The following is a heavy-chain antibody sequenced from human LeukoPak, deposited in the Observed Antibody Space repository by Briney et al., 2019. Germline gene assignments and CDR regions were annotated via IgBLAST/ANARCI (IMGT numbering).Heavy chain of an antibody. CDR2: INLDGSEK. Sequence: GGSLRLSCAASGLTFSNYWLTWVRQAPGKGLEWVANINLDGSEKNYVDSVKGRFTISRDNAKNSLYLEMNSLRDEDTAVYHCVSRGCNVTACYVASWRCFDYWGQGTLVTVSS. CDR1: GLTFSNYW. V-gene: IGHV3-7*03. D-gene: IGHD2-2*01. J-gene: IGHJ4*02. CDR3: VSRGCNVTACYVASWRCFDY.